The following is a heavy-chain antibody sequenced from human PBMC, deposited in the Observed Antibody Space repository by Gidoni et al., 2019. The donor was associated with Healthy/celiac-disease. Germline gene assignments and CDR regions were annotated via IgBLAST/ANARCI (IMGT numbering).Heavy chain of an antibody. J-gene: IGHJ6*03. CDR1: GDSVSSNSDA. CDR2: TYYRSKWYN. V-gene: IGHV6-1*01. Sequence: QVQLQQSGPGLVKPSQTLSLTCAISGDSVSSNSDAWNWIRQSPSRGLEWQGRTYYRSKWYNDYAVSVKSRITINPGTSKIQFSLQLNSVTLEDTAVYYCARNSQYCSSTSCYVGYMDVWGKGTTVTVSS. D-gene: IGHD2-2*01. CDR3: ARNSQYCSSTSCYVGYMDV.